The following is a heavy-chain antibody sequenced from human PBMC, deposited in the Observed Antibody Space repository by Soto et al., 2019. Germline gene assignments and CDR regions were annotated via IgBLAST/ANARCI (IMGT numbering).Heavy chain of an antibody. V-gene: IGHV5-51*01. J-gene: IGHJ4*02. CDR2: IYPGDSDT. D-gene: IGHD5-12*01. Sequence: GESLKVSCRGSGYSVTSDWRGWVRQMPGKGLEWIGIIYPGDSDTRYSPSFQGQVTISVDKSISTAYLQLTSLKASDTSIFYWAGSRGNSGYDPLDSFAYWGQGTLVTVSS. CDR3: AGSRGNSGYDPLDSFAY. CDR1: GYSVTSDW.